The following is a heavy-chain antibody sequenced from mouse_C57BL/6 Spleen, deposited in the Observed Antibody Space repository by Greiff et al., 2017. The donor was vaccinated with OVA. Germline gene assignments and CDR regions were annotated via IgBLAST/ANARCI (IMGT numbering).Heavy chain of an antibody. CDR2: IDPNSGGT. D-gene: IGHD1-1*01. CDR1: GYTFTSYW. Sequence: QVQLQQPGAELVKPGASVKLSCKASGYTFTSYWMHWVKQRPGRGLEWIGRIDPNSGGTKYNEKFKSKATLTVDKPSSTAYMQLSSLTSEDSAVYDCARGFITTVASSFFDYWGQGTTLTVSS. V-gene: IGHV1-72*01. J-gene: IGHJ2*01. CDR3: ARGFITTVASSFFDY.